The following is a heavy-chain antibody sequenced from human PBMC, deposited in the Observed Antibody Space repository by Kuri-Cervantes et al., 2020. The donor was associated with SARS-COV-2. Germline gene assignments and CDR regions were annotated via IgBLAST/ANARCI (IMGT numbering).Heavy chain of an antibody. V-gene: IGHV3-7*01. J-gene: IGHJ4*02. CDR2: IKQDGSEK. CDR1: GFTFSSYW. CDR3: ARERQNYDFWSGYVGSYFDY. D-gene: IGHD3-3*01. Sequence: GGSLRLSCAASGFTFSSYWMRWVRQAPGKGLEWVANIKQDGSEKYYVDSVKGRFTISRDNAKNSLYLQMNSLRAEDTAVYYCARERQNYDFWSGYVGSYFDYWGQGTLVTVSS.